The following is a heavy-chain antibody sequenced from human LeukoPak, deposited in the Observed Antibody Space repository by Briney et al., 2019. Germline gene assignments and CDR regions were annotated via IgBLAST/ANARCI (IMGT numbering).Heavy chain of an antibody. J-gene: IGHJ6*02. CDR3: ARRCSGGSCYLGYYYYYGMDV. Sequence: ASVKVSCKASGYTFTSYGISWVRQAPGQGLEWMGWISAYNGNTNYAQKLQGRVTMTTDTSTSTAYMELRSLRSDDTAVYYCARRCSGGSCYLGYYYYYGMDVWGQGTTVTVSS. D-gene: IGHD2-15*01. CDR2: ISAYNGNT. V-gene: IGHV1-18*01. CDR1: GYTFTSYG.